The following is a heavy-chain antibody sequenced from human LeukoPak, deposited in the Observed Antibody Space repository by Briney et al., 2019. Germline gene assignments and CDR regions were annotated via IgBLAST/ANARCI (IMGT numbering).Heavy chain of an antibody. CDR2: INHSGST. D-gene: IGHD1-26*01. Sequence: GSLRLSCAASGFTFSSYWMHWVRQAPGKGLEWIGEINHSGSTNYNPSLKSRVTISVDTSKNQFSLKLSSVTAADTAVYYCARWEGGSYYDFDYWGQGTLVTVSS. J-gene: IGHJ4*02. V-gene: IGHV4-34*01. CDR3: ARWEGGSYYDFDY. CDR1: GFTFSSYW.